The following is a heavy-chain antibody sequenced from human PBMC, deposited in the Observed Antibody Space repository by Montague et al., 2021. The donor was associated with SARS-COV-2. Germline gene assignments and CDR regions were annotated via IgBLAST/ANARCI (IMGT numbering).Heavy chain of an antibody. D-gene: IGHD3-9*01. Sequence: TLSLTWTVSGGSISSGSYYWSWIRQPAGKGLEWIGRIYTSGSTNYNPSLKSRVTISVDTSKNQFSLKLSSVTAADTAVYYCARGVLRYFDWTSPFDYWGQGTLVTVSS. J-gene: IGHJ4*02. CDR2: IYTSGST. CDR1: GGSISSGSYY. CDR3: ARGVLRYFDWTSPFDY. V-gene: IGHV4-61*02.